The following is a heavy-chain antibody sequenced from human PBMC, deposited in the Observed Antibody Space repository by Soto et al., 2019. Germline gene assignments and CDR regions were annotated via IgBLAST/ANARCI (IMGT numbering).Heavy chain of an antibody. CDR3: ARSVAVPGAHIDY. D-gene: IGHD6-19*01. J-gene: IGHJ4*02. CDR2: VYYTGST. V-gene: IGHV4-59*01. CDR1: GGSISGSY. Sequence: SETLSLTCSVSGGSISGSYWSWIRQSPGKGLEWLGYVYYTGSTNCSPSLRSRVSISVDTSKNEFSLRLSSVTAADTAVYFCARSVAVPGAHIDYWGKGTQVTVSS.